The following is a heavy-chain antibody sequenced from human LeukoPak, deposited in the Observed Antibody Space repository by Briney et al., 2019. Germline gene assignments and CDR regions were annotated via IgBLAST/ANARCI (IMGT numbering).Heavy chain of an antibody. CDR2: IYYSGST. J-gene: IGHJ4*02. Sequence: PSETLSLTCTVSGGSISSSSYYWGWLRQPPGKGLEWIGSIYYSGSTYYNPSLKSRVTISVDTSKNQFSLKLSSVTAADTAVYYCARHVSRWEPDFDYWGQGTLVTVSS. V-gene: IGHV4-39*01. CDR3: ARHVSRWEPDFDY. D-gene: IGHD1-26*01. CDR1: GGSISSSSYY.